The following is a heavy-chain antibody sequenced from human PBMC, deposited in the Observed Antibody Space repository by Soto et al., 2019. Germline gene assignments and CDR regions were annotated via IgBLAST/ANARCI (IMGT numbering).Heavy chain of an antibody. J-gene: IGHJ4*02. CDR1: GFTFSGSA. CDR3: TRQRTTPFDY. V-gene: IGHV3-73*01. CDR2: IRSKANSYAT. Sequence: GGSLRLSCAASGFTFSGSAMHWVRQASGKGLEWVGRIRSKANSYATAYAASVKGRFTISRDDSKNTAYLQMNSLKTEDTAVYYCTRQRTTPFDYWGQGTLVTVSS.